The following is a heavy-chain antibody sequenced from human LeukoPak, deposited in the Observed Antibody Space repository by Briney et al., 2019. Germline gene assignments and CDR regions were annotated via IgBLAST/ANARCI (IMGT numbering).Heavy chain of an antibody. CDR2: INPNGGST. CDR1: GYTFTSYY. Sequence: ASVKVSCKASGYTFTSYYMHWVRQAHGQGLEWMGIINPNGGSTSYAQKFQDRVTMTRDTSTSTVYMELSSLRSEDTAVYYCASSGYSSSWTQYYYGMDVWGQGTTVTVSS. CDR3: ASSGYSSSWTQYYYGMDV. V-gene: IGHV1-46*01. J-gene: IGHJ6*02. D-gene: IGHD6-13*01.